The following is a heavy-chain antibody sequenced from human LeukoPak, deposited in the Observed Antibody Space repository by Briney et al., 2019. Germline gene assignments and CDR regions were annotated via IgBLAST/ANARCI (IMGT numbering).Heavy chain of an antibody. CDR1: GFTVSSNY. CDR2: FYSGGST. CDR3: ATVLLWFGDPGAFDY. J-gene: IGHJ4*02. V-gene: IGHV3-66*01. Sequence: PGVSLRLSCAASGFTVSSNYMSWVPQAPGKGLEWVSVFYSGGSTYYADSVKGRFTISRDNSKKTLYLQMNSLRAEDTAVYYCATVLLWFGDPGAFDYWGQGTLVTVSS. D-gene: IGHD3-10*01.